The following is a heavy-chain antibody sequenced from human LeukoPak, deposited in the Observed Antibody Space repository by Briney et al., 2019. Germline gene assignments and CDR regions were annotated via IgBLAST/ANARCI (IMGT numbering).Heavy chain of an antibody. CDR1: GGSISSGSYY. CDR3: ARVGVIRGHFDY. CDR2: IYTSGNT. J-gene: IGHJ4*02. V-gene: IGHV4-61*02. Sequence: SETLSLTCTVSGGSISSGSYYWSWIRQSAGKGLAWIGRIYTSGNTNYNHSLKSRVIISVDKSKNQFSLKLSSVTAADTAVYYCARVGVIRGHFDYWGQGTLVTVSS. D-gene: IGHD2-21*01.